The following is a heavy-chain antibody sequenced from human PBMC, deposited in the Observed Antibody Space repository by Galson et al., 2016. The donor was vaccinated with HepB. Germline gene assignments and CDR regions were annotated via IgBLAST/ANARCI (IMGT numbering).Heavy chain of an antibody. V-gene: IGHV3-11*01. D-gene: IGHD3-3*01. J-gene: IGHJ4*02. CDR3: ARARVTIFGVVNQAYFDF. CDR1: GYSFSDYH. Sequence: SLRLSCAASGYSFSDYHMSWIRQAPGKGLEWVSYIGSSGSPIYYADSVNGRFTISRDNAKNSLYLHMNSLRAEDTAIYYCARARVTIFGVVNQAYFDFWGQGTLVTVSS. CDR2: IGSSGSPI.